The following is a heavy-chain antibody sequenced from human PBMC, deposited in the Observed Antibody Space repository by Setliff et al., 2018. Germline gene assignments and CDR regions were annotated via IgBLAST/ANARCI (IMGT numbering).Heavy chain of an antibody. CDR1: GFTFTTFY. CDR2: INPNGDRT. Sequence: ASVKVSCKTSGFTFTTFYIHWVRQAPGQGLEWMMMINPNGDRTTYAQKFQGRVTMTRDTSTSTAYMELSSLRSEDTAVYYCARSTSWFSTNYWGQGTPVTVSS. J-gene: IGHJ4*02. D-gene: IGHD2-2*01. CDR3: ARSTSWFSTNY. V-gene: IGHV1-46*03.